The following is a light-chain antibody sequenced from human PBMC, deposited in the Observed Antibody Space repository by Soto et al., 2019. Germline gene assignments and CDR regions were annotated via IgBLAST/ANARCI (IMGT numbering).Light chain of an antibody. Sequence: ETVLTQSPGTLSLSPGETAIVSCMASQSLANSRLAWYRQKPGQAPRLLIYDVSRRATGIPDRFSGSGSGTDFTLSISRLEPEDFAVYFCHQYQTSPWTFGRGTKVDIK. CDR2: DVS. J-gene: IGKJ1*01. CDR1: QSLANSR. CDR3: HQYQTSPWT. V-gene: IGKV3-20*01.